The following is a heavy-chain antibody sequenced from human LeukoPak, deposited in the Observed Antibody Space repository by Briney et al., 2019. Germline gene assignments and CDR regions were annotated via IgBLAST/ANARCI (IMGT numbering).Heavy chain of an antibody. CDR1: GYTFTDYY. D-gene: IGHD3-16*01. CDR3: ATSYTTGNDY. Sequence: ASVKVSCKVSGYTFTDYYMHWVQQAPGKGLEWMGLVDPEDGETIYAEKFQGRVTITADTSTDTAYMELSSLSSEDTAVYYCATSYTTGNDYWGQGTLVTVSS. J-gene: IGHJ4*02. CDR2: VDPEDGET. V-gene: IGHV1-69-2*01.